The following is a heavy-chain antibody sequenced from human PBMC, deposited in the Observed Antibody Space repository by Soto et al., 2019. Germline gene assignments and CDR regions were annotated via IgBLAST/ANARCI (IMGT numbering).Heavy chain of an antibody. D-gene: IGHD6-25*01. V-gene: IGHV3-30*18. Sequence: QVQLVESGGGVVQPGRSLRLSCAASGFTFSSYGMHWVRQAPGKGLEWVAVISYDGSNKYYADSVKGRFTISRDNSKNKLYLQMNRLRAEDTAVYYCAKDRRPNYYYGMDVWGQGTTVTVSS. J-gene: IGHJ6*02. CDR1: GFTFSSYG. CDR3: AKDRRPNYYYGMDV. CDR2: ISYDGSNK.